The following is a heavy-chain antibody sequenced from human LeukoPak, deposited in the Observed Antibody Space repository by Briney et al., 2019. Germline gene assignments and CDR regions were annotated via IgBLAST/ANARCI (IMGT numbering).Heavy chain of an antibody. CDR2: ISPYDGNT. J-gene: IGHJ4*02. Sequence: GASVKVSCKASGYTFSTFGVSWVRQAPGQGLEWMGWISPYDGNTSYAQKFQGRVTMTTDTSTNTAYMQLRSLRSDDTAVYYCARDVFFCRGDSCSPLYYFDYWGQGTLVTVSS. D-gene: IGHD2-15*01. V-gene: IGHV1-18*01. CDR1: GYTFSTFG. CDR3: ARDVFFCRGDSCSPLYYFDY.